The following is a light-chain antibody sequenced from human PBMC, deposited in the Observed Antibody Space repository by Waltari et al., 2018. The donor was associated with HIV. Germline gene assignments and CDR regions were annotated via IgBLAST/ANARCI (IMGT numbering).Light chain of an antibody. CDR3: MQALQTPT. CDR2: LCS. J-gene: IGKJ5*01. CDR1: QSLLHSNGYNY. Sequence: IVMTQSPLSLPVTPGEPASISCRSSQSLLHSNGYNYLDWYLKKPGPSPQLLIYLCSNRASGVPNRFSSSGAGTDFTLKISRVDAEDVGVYYCMQALQTPTFGQGTRLEIK. V-gene: IGKV2-28*01.